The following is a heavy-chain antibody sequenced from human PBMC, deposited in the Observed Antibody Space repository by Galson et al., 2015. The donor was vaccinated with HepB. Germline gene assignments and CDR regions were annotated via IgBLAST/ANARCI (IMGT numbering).Heavy chain of an antibody. CDR3: ARGGLAVLSSLRFDP. J-gene: IGHJ5*02. CDR2: IVPIVGLT. Sequence: SVKVSCKASGGFLSSHTVHWVRQAPGHGLEWMGWIVPIVGLTKYAEKSQGTVTITADRTTNTAYMELNRLTSEDMAVYYCARGGLAVLSSLRFDPWGQGTLVTVSS. CDR1: GGFLSSHT. D-gene: IGHD2/OR15-2a*01. V-gene: IGHV1-69*10.